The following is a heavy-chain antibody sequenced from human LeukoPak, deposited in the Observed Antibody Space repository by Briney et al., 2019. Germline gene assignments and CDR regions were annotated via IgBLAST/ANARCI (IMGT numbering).Heavy chain of an antibody. J-gene: IGHJ4*02. Sequence: ASVKVSCKASGYTFTGYYMHWVRQAPGQGLEWMGWINPNSGGTNYAQKFQGWVTMTRDTSISTAYMELSRLRSDDTAVYYCCISASCSGGSCGFDYRGQGTLVTVSS. CDR3: CISASCSGGSCGFDY. CDR2: INPNSGGT. D-gene: IGHD2-15*01. V-gene: IGHV1-2*04. CDR1: GYTFTGYY.